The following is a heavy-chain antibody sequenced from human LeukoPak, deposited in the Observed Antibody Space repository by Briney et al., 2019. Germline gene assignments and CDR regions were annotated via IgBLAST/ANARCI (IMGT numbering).Heavy chain of an antibody. D-gene: IGHD6-13*01. V-gene: IGHV4-39*07. Sequence: SETLSLTCTVSGGSISSSSYYWGWIRQPPGKGLEWIGSIYYSGSTYYNPSLKSRVTISVDTSKNQFSLKLSSVTAADTAVYYCARETNPHSSSWYLMYNWFDPWGQGTLVTVSS. J-gene: IGHJ5*02. CDR1: GGSISSSSYY. CDR3: ARETNPHSSSWYLMYNWFDP. CDR2: IYYSGST.